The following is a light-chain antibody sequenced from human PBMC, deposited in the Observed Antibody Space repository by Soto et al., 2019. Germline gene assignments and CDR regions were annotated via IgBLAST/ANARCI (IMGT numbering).Light chain of an antibody. V-gene: IGKV1-5*01. CDR3: QQYHNDSPWT. CDR1: HNIERW. Sequence: IQMTQSPSTLSASVGDRVTITCRASHNIERWMAWYQQKPGKAPSLLIFDASTLHSGVPSRFSGSGSGTDFTLTISSLQPDDFATYYCQQYHNDSPWTFGQGTKVEVK. J-gene: IGKJ1*01. CDR2: DAS.